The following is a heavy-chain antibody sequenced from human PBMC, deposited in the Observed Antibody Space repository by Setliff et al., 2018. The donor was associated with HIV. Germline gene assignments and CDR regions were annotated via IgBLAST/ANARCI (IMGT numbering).Heavy chain of an antibody. CDR3: ARDVGGLYGDYL. CDR2: IYHSGYT. V-gene: IGHV4-4*02. D-gene: IGHD4-17*01. CDR1: GGSISSDNW. J-gene: IGHJ4*02. Sequence: NPSETLSLTCAVSGGSISSDNWWTWVRQPPGKGLEWIGEIYHSGYTNYSPSLSSRLTISVDTSKNQFSLKLTSVTAADTAVYYCARDVGGLYGDYLWGQGTLVTVSS.